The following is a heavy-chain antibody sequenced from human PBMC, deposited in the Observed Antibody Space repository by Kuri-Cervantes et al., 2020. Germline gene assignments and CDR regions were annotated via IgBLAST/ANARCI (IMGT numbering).Heavy chain of an antibody. CDR2: ISAYNGNT. J-gene: IGHJ5*02. CDR1: GYTFTSYG. V-gene: IGHV1-18*01. CDR3: ARAVTMVQGVPINWFDP. Sequence: ASVKVSCKASGYTFTSYGISGVRQAPGQGLEWMGWISAYNGNTNYAQKLQGRVTMTTNTSTSTAYMELRNLRSDDTAVYYYARAVTMVQGVPINWFDPWGQGTLVTVSS. D-gene: IGHD3-10*01.